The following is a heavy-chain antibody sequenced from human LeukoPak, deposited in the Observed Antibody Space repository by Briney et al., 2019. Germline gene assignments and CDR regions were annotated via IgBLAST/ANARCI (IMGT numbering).Heavy chain of an antibody. CDR2: IYYSGST. D-gene: IGHD1-7*01. J-gene: IGHJ4*02. Sequence: SETLSLTCTVSGXSTSSSTYYWSWIRQPPGKGLEWIGYIYYSGSTNYNPSLKSRVTISVDTSKNQFSLKLSSVTAADTAVYYCARHPPRGITGTPSAFDYWGQGTLVTVSS. CDR3: ARHPPRGITGTPSAFDY. V-gene: IGHV4-61*05. CDR1: GXSTSSSTYY.